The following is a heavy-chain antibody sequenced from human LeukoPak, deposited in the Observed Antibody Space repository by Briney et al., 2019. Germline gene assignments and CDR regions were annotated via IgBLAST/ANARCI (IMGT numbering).Heavy chain of an antibody. Sequence: GRSLRLSYAASGFTFSTYAMHWVRQAPGKGLEWVAVISYDGTNKYYADSVKGRFTISRDNSEDTLYLQMNSLRAEDTAVYYCARKSGVGAVPADLWGRGTLVTVSS. CDR1: GFTFSTYA. J-gene: IGHJ2*01. V-gene: IGHV3-30-3*01. D-gene: IGHD1-26*01. CDR2: ISYDGTNK. CDR3: ARKSGVGAVPADL.